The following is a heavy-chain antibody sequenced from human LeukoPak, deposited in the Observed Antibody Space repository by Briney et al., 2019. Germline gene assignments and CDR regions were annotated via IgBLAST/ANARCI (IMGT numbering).Heavy chain of an antibody. Sequence: GGSLRLSCAASGFTFSSYAMSWVRQAPGKGLEWVSAISGSGGSTYYADSVKGRFTISRDNSKNTLYLQMNSLRAEDTAVYYCAKDLNIVVVPAYGLVVWGQGTTATVSS. J-gene: IGHJ6*02. D-gene: IGHD2-2*01. CDR3: AKDLNIVVVPAYGLVV. CDR1: GFTFSSYA. CDR2: ISGSGGST. V-gene: IGHV3-23*01.